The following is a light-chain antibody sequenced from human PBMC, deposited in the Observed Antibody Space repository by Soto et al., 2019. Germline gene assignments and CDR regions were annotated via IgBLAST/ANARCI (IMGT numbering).Light chain of an antibody. CDR3: SSFTTSNTVV. CDR2: EVS. J-gene: IGLJ2*01. Sequence: QSALTQPASVSGSPGQSITISCTGTSSDVGSYDYVSWYQQYPGKAPKLMIYEVSNRPSGVSNRFSGSKSGNTASLTISGLQTEDEADYYCSSFTTSNTVVFGGGTKLTVL. V-gene: IGLV2-14*01. CDR1: SSDVGSYDY.